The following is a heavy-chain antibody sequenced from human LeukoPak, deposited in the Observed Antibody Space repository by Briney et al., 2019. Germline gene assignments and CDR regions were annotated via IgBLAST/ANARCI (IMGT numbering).Heavy chain of an antibody. CDR1: GFTFNRYW. J-gene: IGHJ4*02. V-gene: IGHV3-74*01. D-gene: IGHD3-10*01. CDR2: ILNDGGST. Sequence: GGSLRLSCAASGFTFNRYWMHWVRQAPGEGPVWVAHILNDGGSTSYADSVKGRFTISRDDAKNTLSLQMNSLRAEDTAVYHCVRHYYGYDYWGQGTPVTVSS. CDR3: VRHYYGYDY.